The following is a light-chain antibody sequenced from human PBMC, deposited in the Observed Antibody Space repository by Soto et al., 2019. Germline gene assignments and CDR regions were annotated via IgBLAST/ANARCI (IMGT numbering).Light chain of an antibody. CDR2: DAS. J-gene: IGKJ3*01. V-gene: IGKV3-11*01. CDR1: QSVGSY. CDR3: QQRSNWPPFT. Sequence: EIVLTQSPATLSLSPGERATLSCRASQSVGSYLAWCQQKPGQAPRLLIYDASNRATGIPARFSGGGSGTDFTLTISSLEPEDFAVYYCQQRSNWPPFTFGPGTKVDIK.